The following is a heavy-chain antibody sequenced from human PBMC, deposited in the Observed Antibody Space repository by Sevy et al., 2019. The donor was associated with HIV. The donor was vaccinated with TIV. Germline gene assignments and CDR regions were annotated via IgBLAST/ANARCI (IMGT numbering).Heavy chain of an antibody. D-gene: IGHD4-17*01. CDR3: AKYEYGDYAGWFDP. J-gene: IGHJ5*02. CDR2: LIPSFGAA. CDR1: GGTFSSYG. Sequence: PVKVSCKASGGTFSSYGISWVRQAPGQGLEWMGGLIPSFGAANYRRNFQGRVTITADESTSTAYMELSSLRSEDTAVYYCAKYEYGDYAGWFDPWGQGTLVTVSS. V-gene: IGHV1-69*13.